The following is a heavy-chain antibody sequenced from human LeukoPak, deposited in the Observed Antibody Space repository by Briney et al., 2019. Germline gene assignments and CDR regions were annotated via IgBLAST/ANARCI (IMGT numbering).Heavy chain of an antibody. CDR1: GFTLDDYA. D-gene: IGHD6-19*01. CDR2: ISWNGGSI. V-gene: IGHV3-9*01. CDR3: AKDRAGSNYYGMDV. J-gene: IGHJ6*02. Sequence: GRSLRLSCAASGFTLDDYAMHRVRQAPGKGLEWVSGISWNGGSIGYADSVKGRFTISRDNAKNSLYLQMNSLRAEDTALYYCAKDRAGSNYYGMDVWGQGTTVTVCS.